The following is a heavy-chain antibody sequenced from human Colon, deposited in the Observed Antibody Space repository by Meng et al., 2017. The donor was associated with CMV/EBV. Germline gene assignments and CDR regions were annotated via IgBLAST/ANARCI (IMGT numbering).Heavy chain of an antibody. CDR3: VRESWYFDF. D-gene: IGHD6-13*01. CDR1: GYTFTANH. V-gene: IGHV1-2*02. Sequence: QGQLVQSGKEVKKPGAAAKVSCKTSGYTFTANHLHWVRQAPGQGLEWMGWIYPQDGGTYFAQKFQDRVTLTRDTSITTAYMELSGLTSDDTAIYYCVRESWYFDFWGEGTLVTVSS. J-gene: IGHJ4*02. CDR2: IYPQDGGT.